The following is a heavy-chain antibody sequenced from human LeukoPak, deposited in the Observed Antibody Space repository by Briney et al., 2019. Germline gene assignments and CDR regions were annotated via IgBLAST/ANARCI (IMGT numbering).Heavy chain of an antibody. CDR2: INPRGASA. CDR3: AISSIGYFDY. J-gene: IGHJ4*02. Sequence: GASVKVSCKASGYTFSSYYIHWVRQAPGQGLEWMGIINPRGASAIYAQRFRGRVTMTRDTSTSTAHMELSSLRSEDTAVYYCAISSIGYFDYWGQGTLVTVSS. D-gene: IGHD2-15*01. CDR1: GYTFSSYY. V-gene: IGHV1-46*01.